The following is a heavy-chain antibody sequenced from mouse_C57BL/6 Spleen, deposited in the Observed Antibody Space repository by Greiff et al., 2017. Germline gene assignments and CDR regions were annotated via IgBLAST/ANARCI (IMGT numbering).Heavy chain of an antibody. CDR3: ARYYYGSSPWYFDV. Sequence: EVQLQQSGPELVKPGASVKISCKASGYTFTDYYMNWVKQSHGKSLEWIGDINPNNGGTSYNQKFKGKATLTVDKSSSTAYMELRRLTSEDSAVYYCARYYYGSSPWYFDVWGTGTTVTVSS. V-gene: IGHV1-26*01. D-gene: IGHD1-1*01. J-gene: IGHJ1*03. CDR2: INPNNGGT. CDR1: GYTFTDYY.